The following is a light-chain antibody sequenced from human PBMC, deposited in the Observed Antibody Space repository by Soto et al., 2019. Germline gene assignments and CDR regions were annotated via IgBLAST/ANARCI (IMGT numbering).Light chain of an antibody. Sequence: DIQMTQAPSSLSASVGDRVTISCRASQGIGNDLGWYQQKPGKAPKRLIYAASSLQSGVPSRFGGSGSGTVFTLTISSLQPDDFAIYYCLQHNTFPRTFGQGTKVDIK. CDR1: QGIGND. CDR3: LQHNTFPRT. V-gene: IGKV1-17*01. J-gene: IGKJ1*01. CDR2: AAS.